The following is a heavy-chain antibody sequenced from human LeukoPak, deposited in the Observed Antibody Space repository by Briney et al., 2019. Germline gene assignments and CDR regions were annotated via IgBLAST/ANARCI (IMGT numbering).Heavy chain of an antibody. Sequence: GGSLRLSCAASGFTFSRCWMSWVRQVPRKGLEWVANMRQDGGEIYYVDSVKGRFTISRDNAKSSLYLQMNSLRAGDTAVYYCARDRGDYDSSGSLFVFGGPGTLVTVSS. V-gene: IGHV3-7*03. D-gene: IGHD3-16*01. CDR2: MRQDGGEI. CDR3: ARDRGDYDSSGSLFVF. J-gene: IGHJ4*02. CDR1: GFTFSRCW.